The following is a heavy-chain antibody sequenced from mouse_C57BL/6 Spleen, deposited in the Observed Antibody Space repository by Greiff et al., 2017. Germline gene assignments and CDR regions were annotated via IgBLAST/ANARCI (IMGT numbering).Heavy chain of an antibody. CDR2: INYDGSST. Sequence: EVKLMESEGGLVQPGSSMKLSCTASGFTFSDYYMAWVRQVPEKGLEWVANINYDGSSTYYLDSLKSRFIISRDNAKNILYLQMSSLKSEDTATYYCARASSSYGYFDVWGTGTTVTVSS. CDR1: GFTFSDYY. J-gene: IGHJ1*03. CDR3: ARASSSYGYFDV. V-gene: IGHV5-16*01. D-gene: IGHD1-1*01.